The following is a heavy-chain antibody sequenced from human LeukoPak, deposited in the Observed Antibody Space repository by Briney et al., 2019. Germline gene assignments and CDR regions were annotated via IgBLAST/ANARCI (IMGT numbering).Heavy chain of an antibody. CDR3: TTGPPYCSSTSCRRDY. V-gene: IGHV3-15*01. Sequence: PGPSLRLSFAASAFTFSNAWISCVRQPPGNGLELVGRIKIKTAAGTTDYAAPVKCRFTISRNASKNRRYLQMNSLKTDDTAVYYCTTGPPYCSSTSCRRDYWGQGTLVTVSS. CDR1: AFTFSNAW. J-gene: IGHJ4*02. D-gene: IGHD2-2*01. CDR2: IKIKTAAGTT.